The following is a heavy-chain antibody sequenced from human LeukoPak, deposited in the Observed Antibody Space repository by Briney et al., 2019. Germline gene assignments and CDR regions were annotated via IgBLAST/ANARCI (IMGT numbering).Heavy chain of an antibody. J-gene: IGHJ4*02. Sequence: GGSLRLSCAASGFTFDDYAMHWVRQAPGEGLEWVSGISWNSGSIGYTDSVKGRFTISRDNATNSLYLQMNSLRAEDTALYYCAKFWSGLRSWGQGTLVTVSS. CDR3: AKFWSGLRS. CDR1: GFTFDDYA. D-gene: IGHD4-17*01. CDR2: ISWNSGSI. V-gene: IGHV3-9*01.